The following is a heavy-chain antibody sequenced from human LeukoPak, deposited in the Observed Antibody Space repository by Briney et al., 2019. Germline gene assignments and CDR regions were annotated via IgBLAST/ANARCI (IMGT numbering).Heavy chain of an antibody. Sequence: GGSLRLSCAASGFTFSSYSMNWVRQAPGKGLVWVSRINSDGSSTSYADSVKGRFTISRDNAKNTLYLQMNSLRAEDTAVYYCARVSHRYYDFWSGPRRDWFDPWGQGTLVTVSS. CDR2: INSDGSST. J-gene: IGHJ5*02. CDR1: GFTFSSYS. CDR3: ARVSHRYYDFWSGPRRDWFDP. V-gene: IGHV3-74*01. D-gene: IGHD3-3*01.